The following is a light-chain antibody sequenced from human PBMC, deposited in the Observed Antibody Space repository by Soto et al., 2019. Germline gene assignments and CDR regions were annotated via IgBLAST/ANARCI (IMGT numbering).Light chain of an antibody. CDR3: AAWDDSLNGHV. J-gene: IGLJ1*01. CDR1: SSNIGTSS. CDR2: TTN. Sequence: QSALTQPHSSYGTPGQRITISCSGSSSNIGTSSVHWFQQPPGTAPKLLISTTNQRPSGVPERFSGSKSGTSASLAISGLQSEDEADYYCAAWDDSLNGHVFGTGTKVTVL. V-gene: IGLV1-44*01.